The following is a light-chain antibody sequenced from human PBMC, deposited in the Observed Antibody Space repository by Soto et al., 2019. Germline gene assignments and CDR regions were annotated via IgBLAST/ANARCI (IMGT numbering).Light chain of an antibody. CDR3: QHYTQWSLT. CDR1: QNVDSN. V-gene: IGKV3-15*01. J-gene: IGKJ4*01. CDR2: GAS. Sequence: EIVMTQSPATLPVSPGEGAILSCRASQNVDSNLAWFQQKPGQAPRLLIYGASTRATDIPARFSGSGSGTEFTLTISSLQSEDFAVYYCQHYTQWSLTFGGGTKVDIK.